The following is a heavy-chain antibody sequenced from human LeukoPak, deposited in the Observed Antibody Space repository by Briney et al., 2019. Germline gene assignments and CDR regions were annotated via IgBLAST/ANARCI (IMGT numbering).Heavy chain of an antibody. V-gene: IGHV1-18*01. Sequence: GASVKVSCKASGYTFTSYGISWVRQAPGQGLEWMGWISAYNGNTNYAQKLQGRVTMTTDTSTSTAYMELRSLRSDDTAVYYCARDSSGYSNDAFDIWGQGTMVTVSS. CDR2: ISAYNGNT. D-gene: IGHD3-22*01. CDR1: GYTFTSYG. J-gene: IGHJ3*02. CDR3: ARDSSGYSNDAFDI.